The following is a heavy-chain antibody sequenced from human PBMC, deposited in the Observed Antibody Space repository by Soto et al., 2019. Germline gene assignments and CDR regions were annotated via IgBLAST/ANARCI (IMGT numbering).Heavy chain of an antibody. CDR3: ARDFGSEAGAVVPAAPRGVDYYYGMDV. J-gene: IGHJ6*02. Sequence: ASVKVSCKASGYTFTGYYMHWVRQAPGQGLEWMGWINPNSGGTNYAQKFQGWVTMTRDTSISTAYMELSRLRSDDTAVYYCARDFGSEAGAVVPAAPRGVDYYYGMDVWGQGTTVTVSS. CDR2: INPNSGGT. V-gene: IGHV1-2*04. D-gene: IGHD2-2*01. CDR1: GYTFTGYY.